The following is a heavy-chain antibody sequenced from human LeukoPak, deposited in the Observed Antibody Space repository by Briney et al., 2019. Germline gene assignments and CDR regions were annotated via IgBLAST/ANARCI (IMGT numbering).Heavy chain of an antibody. D-gene: IGHD6-13*01. V-gene: IGHV1-18*01. Sequence: ASVKVSCKASGYTFTSYGISWVRQAPGQGLEWMGWISAYNGNTNYAQKLQGRVTMTRDTSTSTVYMELSSLRSEDTAVYYCARDKGSSWYRNLIDPWGQGTLVTVSS. J-gene: IGHJ5*02. CDR3: ARDKGSSWYRNLIDP. CDR1: GYTFTSYG. CDR2: ISAYNGNT.